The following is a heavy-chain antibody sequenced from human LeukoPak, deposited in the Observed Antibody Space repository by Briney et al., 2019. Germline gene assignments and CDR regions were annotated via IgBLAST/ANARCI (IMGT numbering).Heavy chain of an antibody. CDR1: GGTFSSYD. J-gene: IGHJ4*02. V-gene: IGHV1-69*06. CDR3: ASRDSSWSFDY. Sequence: SSVTVSCMASGGTFSSYDISWVRQPPGQGLEWMGGIIPIFGTANYAQKFQGRVTITADKSTSTAYMELSSLRPEDTAVYYCASRDSSWSFDYWGQGTLVTVSS. CDR2: IIPIFGTA. D-gene: IGHD6-13*01.